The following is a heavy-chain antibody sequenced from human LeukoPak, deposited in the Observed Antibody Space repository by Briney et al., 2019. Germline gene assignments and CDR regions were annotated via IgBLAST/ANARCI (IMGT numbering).Heavy chain of an antibody. J-gene: IGHJ6*02. CDR2: ISTYNGNT. Sequence: ASVKVSCKASGYTFTSFGISWVRQAPGQGLEWMGWISTYNGNTNYAQKLQGRVTMTTDTSTSTAYMELRSLRSDDTAVYYCAREFIVVVPAAAYGMDVWGQGTTVTVS. D-gene: IGHD2-2*01. V-gene: IGHV1-18*01. CDR3: AREFIVVVPAAAYGMDV. CDR1: GYTFTSFG.